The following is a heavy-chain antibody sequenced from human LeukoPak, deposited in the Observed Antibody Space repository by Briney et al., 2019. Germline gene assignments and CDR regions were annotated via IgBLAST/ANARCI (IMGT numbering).Heavy chain of an antibody. CDR1: GFTFSSYA. Sequence: PGRSLRLSCAASGFTFSSYAMHWVRQAPGKGLEWLAFISYDGSNEYYADSVKGRFTISRDSSKSTLYLQMISLRAEDTAVYNCARARNRLDYWGQGTLVTVSS. J-gene: IGHJ4*02. V-gene: IGHV3-30*04. CDR3: ARARNRLDY. D-gene: IGHD1-14*01. CDR2: ISYDGSNE.